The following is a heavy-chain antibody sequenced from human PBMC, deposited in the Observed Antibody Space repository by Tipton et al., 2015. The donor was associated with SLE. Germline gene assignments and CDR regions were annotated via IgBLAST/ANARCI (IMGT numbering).Heavy chain of an antibody. J-gene: IGHJ1*01. D-gene: IGHD3-22*01. Sequence: TLSLTCDVSGYSISSGYYWAWIRQPPGSGLEWIGSINDSGNTHYSPSLKSRVTISADTSKNQFSLKLTSVTAADSAMYYCARQPLYYDSRGSSPAYFQSWGQGTPVTVSS. CDR2: INDSGNT. CDR1: GYSISSGYY. V-gene: IGHV4-38-2*01. CDR3: ARQPLYYDSRGSSPAYFQS.